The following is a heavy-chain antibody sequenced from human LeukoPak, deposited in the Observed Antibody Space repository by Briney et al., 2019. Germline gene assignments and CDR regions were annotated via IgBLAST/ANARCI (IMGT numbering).Heavy chain of an antibody. CDR1: GGSISSYH. D-gene: IGHD3-22*01. J-gene: IGHJ4*02. CDR2: IYSSGSA. Sequence: PSETLSLTCTVSGGSISSYHWSWIRQPPGKGLEWIGYIYSSGSANYNPSLESRVTIPLDTSKNQFSLKLRSVTAADTAVYYCARRSSDSSGLWAFDYWGQGTLVTVSS. V-gene: IGHV4-4*09. CDR3: ARRSSDSSGLWAFDY.